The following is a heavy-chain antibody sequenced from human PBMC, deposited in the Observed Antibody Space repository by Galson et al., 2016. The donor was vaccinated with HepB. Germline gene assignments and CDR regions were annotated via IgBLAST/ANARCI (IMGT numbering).Heavy chain of an antibody. V-gene: IGHV3-48*01. Sequence: SLRLSCAASGFTFSSYTMNWVRQAPGKGLEWVSYISSSSSGLYYADSVKGRFTISRDNAKNSLYLQMNSLRAEDTAVYYCVQGSTAPAVWGKGTTVIVSS. CDR1: GFTFSSYT. J-gene: IGHJ6*04. D-gene: IGHD1-26*01. CDR2: ISSSSSGL. CDR3: VQGSTAPAV.